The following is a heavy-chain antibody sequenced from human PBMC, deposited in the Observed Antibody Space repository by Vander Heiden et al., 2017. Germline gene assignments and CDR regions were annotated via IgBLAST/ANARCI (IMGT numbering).Heavy chain of an antibody. D-gene: IGHD6-13*01. V-gene: IGHV3-9*01. CDR2: ISWNSGSK. J-gene: IGHJ4*02. Sequence: EVQLVESGGGLVQPGRSLRLSCAASGFTFDDYAMHWVRQAPGKGLEWVSGISWNSGSKAYADFVKGQFTISRDNAKNSLYLQMNTLRVEDTALYYCAKSVMTAGGFDFWGQGTLVTVSS. CDR3: AKSVMTAGGFDF. CDR1: GFTFDDYA.